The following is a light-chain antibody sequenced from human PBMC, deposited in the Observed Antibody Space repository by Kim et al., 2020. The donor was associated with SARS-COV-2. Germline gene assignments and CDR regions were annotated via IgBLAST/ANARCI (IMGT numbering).Light chain of an antibody. J-gene: IGLJ2*01. Sequence: QSALTQPPSASGSPGQSVPISCTGTNSDIGRYNYVSWYQNHPGRAPKLMIYDVSRRPSGVPDRFSGSKSGNTASLTVSGLQAEEEADYYCSSYTGSNALVFGGGAQLTVL. CDR3: SSYTGSNALV. CDR1: NSDIGRYNY. CDR2: DVS. V-gene: IGLV2-8*01.